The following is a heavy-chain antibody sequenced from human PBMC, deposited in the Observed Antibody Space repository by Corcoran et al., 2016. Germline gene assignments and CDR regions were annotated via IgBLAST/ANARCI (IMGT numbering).Heavy chain of an antibody. CDR1: GYTFTSYY. CDR2: INPSGGST. CDR3: ARDLAPITMVRGVMISAYYYYGMDV. V-gene: IGHV1-46*01. J-gene: IGHJ6*02. D-gene: IGHD3-10*01. Sequence: QVQLVQSGAEVKKPGASVKVSCKASGYTFTSYYMHWVRQAPGQGLEWMGIINPSGGSTSYAQKFPGSVTMTRDTSTSTVYIELSSLRSEDTAVYYWARDLAPITMVRGVMISAYYYYGMDVWGQGTMVTVSS.